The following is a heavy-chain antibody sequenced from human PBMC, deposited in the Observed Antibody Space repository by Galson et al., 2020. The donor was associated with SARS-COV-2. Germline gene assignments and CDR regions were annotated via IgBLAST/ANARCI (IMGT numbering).Heavy chain of an antibody. D-gene: IGHD3-3*01. CDR3: ARDPRFLEWLLSGEKLYYFDY. Sequence: ASVKVSCKASGYTFTSYYMHWVRQAPGQGLEWMGIINPSGGSTSYAQKFQGRVTMTRDTSTSTVYMELSSLRSEDTAVYYCARDPRFLEWLLSGEKLYYFDYWGQGTLVTVSS. CDR2: INPSGGST. CDR1: GYTFTSYY. V-gene: IGHV1-46*01. J-gene: IGHJ4*02.